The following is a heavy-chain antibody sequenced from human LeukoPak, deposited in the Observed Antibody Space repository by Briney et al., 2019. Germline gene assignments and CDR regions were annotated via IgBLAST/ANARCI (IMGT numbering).Heavy chain of an antibody. J-gene: IGHJ4*02. V-gene: IGHV4-4*07. Sequence: PSETLSLTCDVSGGSIRSYYWGWVRQPAGKGLEWIGCIYTTGTTHFSPSLKSRLTMSVDTSKNQFSLKLTSVTAADTAVYFCARQGYTASYYFLDYWSQGTLVTVSS. D-gene: IGHD1-26*01. CDR3: ARQGYTASYYFLDY. CDR1: GGSIRSYY. CDR2: IYTTGTT.